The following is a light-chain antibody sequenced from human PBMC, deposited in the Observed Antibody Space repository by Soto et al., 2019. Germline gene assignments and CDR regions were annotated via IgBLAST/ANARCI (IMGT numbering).Light chain of an antibody. Sequence: QSALAQPASVSGSPGQSITISCTGASGYVGTYSLVSWYQQHPGKAPKVVIYEGHKRPSGVPDRFSGSKSGNTASLTFSGLQAEDEADYYCSSYTVSSVTLYVFGTGTKLTVL. CDR2: EGH. CDR1: SGYVGTYSL. J-gene: IGLJ1*01. V-gene: IGLV2-14*02. CDR3: SSYTVSSVTLYV.